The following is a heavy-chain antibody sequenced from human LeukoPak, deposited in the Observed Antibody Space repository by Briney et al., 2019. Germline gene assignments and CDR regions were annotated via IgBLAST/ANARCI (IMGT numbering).Heavy chain of an antibody. CDR3: ARDPPGSGSYYDY. V-gene: IGHV4-59*01. CDR1: GGSLSSYY. Sequence: SETLSLTCTVSGGSLSSYYWSWIRQPPGKELECIGYIYYTGSTNYNPSLKSRLTISVDTSKNQFSLILSSVTAADTAVYYCARDPPGSGSYYDYWGQGTLVTVSS. D-gene: IGHD3-10*01. J-gene: IGHJ4*02. CDR2: IYYTGST.